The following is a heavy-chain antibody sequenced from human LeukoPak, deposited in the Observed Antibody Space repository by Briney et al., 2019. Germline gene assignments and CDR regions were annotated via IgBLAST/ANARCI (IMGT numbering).Heavy chain of an antibody. CDR3: AKDLGRYVERISMVRGPPPYEN. CDR2: LRYDGSNK. V-gene: IGHV3-30*02. Sequence: PGGSLRLSCAASGFTFSSYGMNWVRQAPGKGLEWVAFLRYDGSNKYYADSVKGRFTISRDNSKNSLYLQMNSLRAEDTAVYYCAKDLGRYVERISMVRGPPPYENWFQGTLVTVSS. D-gene: IGHD3-10*01. CDR1: GFTFSSYG. J-gene: IGHJ4*02.